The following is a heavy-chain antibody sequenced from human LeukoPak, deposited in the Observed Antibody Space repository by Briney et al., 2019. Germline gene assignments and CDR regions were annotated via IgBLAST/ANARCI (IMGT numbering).Heavy chain of an antibody. CDR3: ARVGWADHGAFDI. V-gene: IGHV3-23*01. J-gene: IGHJ3*02. CDR2: ISGSGGST. CDR1: GFTFSSYA. D-gene: IGHD1-14*01. Sequence: GGSLRLSCAASGFTFSSYAMSWVRQAPGKGLEWVSAISGSGGSTYYADSVKGRFTISRDNSKNTLYLQMNSLRAEDTAVYYCARVGWADHGAFDIWGQGTMVTVSS.